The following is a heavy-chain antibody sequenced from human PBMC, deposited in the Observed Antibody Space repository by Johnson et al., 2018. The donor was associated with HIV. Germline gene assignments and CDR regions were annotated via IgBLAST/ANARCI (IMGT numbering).Heavy chain of an antibody. CDR2: ISVSVGNP. J-gene: IGHJ3*02. Sequence: VQLVESGGGLVQPGGSLRLSCAASGFTFNTYAMSWVRQAPGKGLEWVSSISVSVGNPFYSDSVRGRFTISRDNSQNTLYLQMKTLRAEDTAVYYCAKASHYDSSGKPSDAVDIWGQGTMVTVSS. CDR1: GFTFNTYA. CDR3: AKASHYDSSGKPSDAVDI. D-gene: IGHD3-22*01. V-gene: IGHV3-23*04.